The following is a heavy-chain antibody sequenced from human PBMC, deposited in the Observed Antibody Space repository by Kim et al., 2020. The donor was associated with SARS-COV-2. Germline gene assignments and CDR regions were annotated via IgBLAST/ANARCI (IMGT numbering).Heavy chain of an antibody. CDR3: AADYLTTTVTTSNHSDY. D-gene: IGHD4-17*01. CDR2: IVVGSGNT. J-gene: IGHJ4*02. CDR1: GFTFTSSA. Sequence: SVKVSCKASGFTFTSSAVQWVRQARGQRLEWIGWIVVGSGNTNYAQKFQERVTITRDMSTSTAYMELSSLRSEDTAVYYCAADYLTTTVTTSNHSDYWGQGTLVTVSS. V-gene: IGHV1-58*01.